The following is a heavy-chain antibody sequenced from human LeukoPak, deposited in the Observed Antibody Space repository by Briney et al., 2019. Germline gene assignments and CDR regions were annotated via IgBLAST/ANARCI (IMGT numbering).Heavy chain of an antibody. CDR1: GFTFSSYS. Sequence: GGSLRLSCAASGFTFSSYSMNWVRQAPGKGLEWVSSISSSSYIYYADSVKGRFTISRDNAKNSLYLQMNSLRAEDTAVYYCARVAAGNGDIDYWGQGTLVTVSS. V-gene: IGHV3-21*01. CDR3: ARVAAGNGDIDY. D-gene: IGHD6-13*01. CDR2: ISSSSYI. J-gene: IGHJ4*02.